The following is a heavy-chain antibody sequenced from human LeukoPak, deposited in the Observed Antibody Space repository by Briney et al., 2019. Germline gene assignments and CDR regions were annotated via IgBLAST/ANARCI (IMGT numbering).Heavy chain of an antibody. CDR1: GYTFTSYY. Sequence: ASVKVSCKASGYTFTSYYMHWVRQTPGQGLEWMGIINPSGGSTSYAQKFQGRVTMTRDMSTSTVYMELSSLRSEDTAVYYCASHRIPYYYYYMDVWGKGTTVTVSS. CDR3: ASHRIPYYYYYMDV. V-gene: IGHV1-46*01. J-gene: IGHJ6*03. CDR2: INPSGGST.